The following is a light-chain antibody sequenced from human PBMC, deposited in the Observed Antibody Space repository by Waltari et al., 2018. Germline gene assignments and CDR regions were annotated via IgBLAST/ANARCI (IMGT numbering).Light chain of an antibody. V-gene: IGKV4-1*01. CDR1: QNVLCSHHNNSF. CDR2: WAS. Sequence: DLVMTQSPDSLAVSLGERATVTRKSSQNVLCSHHNNSFYAWFQQKLGQPPKLLIYWASTRESGVPVRFSGSGSGRDFTLTISSLQAEDVAVYYCQQYYNIPWTFGQGTKVEIK. J-gene: IGKJ1*01. CDR3: QQYYNIPWT.